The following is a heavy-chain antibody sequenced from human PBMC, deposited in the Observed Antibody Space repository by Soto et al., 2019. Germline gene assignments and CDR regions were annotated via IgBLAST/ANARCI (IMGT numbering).Heavy chain of an antibody. CDR3: ATLARHYYDSGSRIDY. Sequence: QLQLQESGPGLVKPSETLSLTCTVSGGSISSSSYYWGWIRQPPGKGLEWIGSIYYSGSTSYNPSLKSRVTISVDTSKNQFSLKMSSVTAADTAVFYCATLARHYYDSGSRIDYWGQGTLVTVSS. CDR2: IYYSGST. CDR1: GGSISSSSYY. V-gene: IGHV4-39*01. J-gene: IGHJ4*02. D-gene: IGHD3-10*01.